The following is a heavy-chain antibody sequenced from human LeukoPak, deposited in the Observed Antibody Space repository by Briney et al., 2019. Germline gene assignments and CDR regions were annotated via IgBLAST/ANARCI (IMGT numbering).Heavy chain of an antibody. CDR3: ARQAAMGRSGDY. D-gene: IGHD7-27*01. Sequence: GESLKISWKASGYSFTSYWIGWVRQVPGKGLGWRGIIDPSDSETRYTPCFQGEVTISLHKSLITADSQCTSLQPYGTALCCFARQAAMGRSGDYCGQGTLVTVSS. CDR1: GYSFTSYW. V-gene: IGHV5-51*01. CDR2: IDPSDSET. J-gene: IGHJ4*02.